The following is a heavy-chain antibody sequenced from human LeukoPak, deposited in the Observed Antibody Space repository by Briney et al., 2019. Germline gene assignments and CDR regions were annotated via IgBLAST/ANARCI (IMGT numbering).Heavy chain of an antibody. D-gene: IGHD2-2*01. V-gene: IGHV3-64D*08. CDR1: GFTFSTDA. J-gene: IGHJ5*01. CDR3: VRRGSTGWYDS. CDR2: ISSDGRNT. Sequence: GGSLRLSCSASGFTFSTDARHWVRQAPGRGLEYVSSISSDGRNTSYADSVKGRFTLSRDNSKNALFLQMSSLRSEDTALYYCVRRGSTGWYDSWGQGTLVTVSS.